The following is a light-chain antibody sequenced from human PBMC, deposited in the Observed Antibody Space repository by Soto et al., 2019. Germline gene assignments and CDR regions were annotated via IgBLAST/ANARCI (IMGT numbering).Light chain of an antibody. J-gene: IGKJ2*01. V-gene: IGKV1-5*01. CDR1: QSISTY. CDR3: QQYNSYPHT. Sequence: DIQMTQSPSTLSASVGDRVTITCRASQSISTYLAWYQQKAGKAPKLLIYGASNLESGVPSRFSGSGSGTEFTLTISSLQPDDFATYYCQQYNSYPHTFGQGTKVDIK. CDR2: GAS.